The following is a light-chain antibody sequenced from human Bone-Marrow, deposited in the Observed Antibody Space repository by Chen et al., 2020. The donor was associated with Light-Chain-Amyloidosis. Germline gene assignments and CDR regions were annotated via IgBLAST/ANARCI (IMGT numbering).Light chain of an antibody. CDR3: SSFTSSSSYV. J-gene: IGLJ1*01. CDR1: RGDVGTYNY. CDR2: AVS. V-gene: IGLV2-14*01. Sequence: QSALTQPASVSGPPGQSITISCTGTRGDVGTYNYVSWYQQHPGKAPKVMIYAVSNRPSGVSNRFSGSKSGNTASRTISGLQAEDEADYYCSSFTSSSSYVFGPGTKVTVL.